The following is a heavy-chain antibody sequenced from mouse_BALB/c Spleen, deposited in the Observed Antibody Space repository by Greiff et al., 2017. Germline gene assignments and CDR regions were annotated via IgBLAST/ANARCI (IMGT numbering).Heavy chain of an antibody. CDR1: GFTFSSYA. J-gene: IGHJ2*01. CDR3: ARQGDAYGITTGDY. D-gene: IGHD2-4*01. Sequence: EVQRVESGGGLVKPGGSLKLSCAASGFTFSSYAMSWVRQTPEKRLEWVATISSGGSYTYYPDSVKGRFTISRDNAKNTLYLQMSSLRSEDTAMYYCARQGDAYGITTGDYWGQGTTLTVSS. CDR2: ISSGGSYT. V-gene: IGHV5-9-3*01.